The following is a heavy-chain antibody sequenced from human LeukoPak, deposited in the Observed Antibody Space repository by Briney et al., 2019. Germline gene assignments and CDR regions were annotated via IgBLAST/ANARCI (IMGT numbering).Heavy chain of an antibody. CDR2: ISGSGDST. Sequence: GGSLRLSFPALCFTFSSLPLGWSAQAPGKGLDWVSDISGSGDSTYYADSVKGRFTISRDNSKNTLYLQMNSLRAEDTAVYYCAKSSSSPRLFDYWGQGTLVTVSS. V-gene: IGHV3-23*01. CDR3: AKSSSSPRLFDY. D-gene: IGHD6-6*01. CDR1: CFTFSSLP. J-gene: IGHJ4*02.